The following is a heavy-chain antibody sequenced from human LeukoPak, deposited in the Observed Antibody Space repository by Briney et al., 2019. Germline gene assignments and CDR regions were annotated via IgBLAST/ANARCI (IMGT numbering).Heavy chain of an antibody. Sequence: ASVSVSCKASGYTFTSYDINWVRQGPAQGLEWKGWMNPNSGNTGYAQKCQGRVTMTRNTSIRTAYMELSRLRSDDTAVYYCARFSVGGRYDFDYWGQGTLVTVSS. D-gene: IGHD3-9*01. V-gene: IGHV1-8*01. CDR3: ARFSVGGRYDFDY. CDR2: MNPNSGNT. J-gene: IGHJ4*02. CDR1: GYTFTSYD.